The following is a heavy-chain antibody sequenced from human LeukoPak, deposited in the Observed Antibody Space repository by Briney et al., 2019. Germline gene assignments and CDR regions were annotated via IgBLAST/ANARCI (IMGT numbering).Heavy chain of an antibody. CDR3: ARVKIKGGITIFKEYHYMDV. CDR1: GSSVSNPIYY. CDR2: IYHTGST. D-gene: IGHD3-3*01. Sequence: SETLSLTCTVSGSSVSNPIYYWTWIRQPAGKPLEWIGRIYHTGSTNYNPSLKSRVTISLDTSKNQFSLKLSSVTAADTAVYYCARVKIKGGITIFKEYHYMDVWGKGTTVTVSS. J-gene: IGHJ6*03. V-gene: IGHV4-61*10.